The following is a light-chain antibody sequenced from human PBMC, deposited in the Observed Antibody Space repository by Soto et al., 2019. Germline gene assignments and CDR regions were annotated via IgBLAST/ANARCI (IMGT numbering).Light chain of an antibody. J-gene: IGKJ4*01. CDR1: QSVSSN. CDR2: GTS. V-gene: IGKV3-20*01. CDR3: QQYGHSPLT. Sequence: EIVMTQSPATLSVSPGERATLSCRASQSVSSNLAWYQQKPGQAPRLLIYGTSGRPTNIPDRFSASGSGTDFTLTISRLEPEDFAVYYCQQYGHSPLTFGGGTKVDIK.